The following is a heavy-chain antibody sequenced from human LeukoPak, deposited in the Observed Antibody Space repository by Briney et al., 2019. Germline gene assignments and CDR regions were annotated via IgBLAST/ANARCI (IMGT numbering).Heavy chain of an antibody. D-gene: IGHD1-1*01. CDR2: INPNSGGT. CDR3: ARVPWDWNVAEYYFDY. Sequence: GASVKVSCKASGYTFTGYYMHWVRQAPGQGLEWMGWINPNSGGTNYAQKFQGRVTMTRDTSISTAYMELSRLRSDDTAVYYCARVPWDWNVAEYYFDYWGQGTLVTVSS. V-gene: IGHV1-2*02. J-gene: IGHJ4*02. CDR1: GYTFTGYY.